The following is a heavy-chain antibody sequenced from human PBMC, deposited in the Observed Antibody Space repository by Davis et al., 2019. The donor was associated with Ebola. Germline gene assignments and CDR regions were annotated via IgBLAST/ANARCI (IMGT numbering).Heavy chain of an antibody. Sequence: MPSETLSLTCTVSGGSISSYYWSWIRQPPGKGLEWIGYIYYSGSTHYNPSLKSRVTISVYTSKNQFSLKLSSVTAADTAVYYCARSPFPGGIDYWGQGTLVTVSS. CDR3: ARSPFPGGIDY. CDR2: IYYSGST. CDR1: GGSISSYY. D-gene: IGHD2/OR15-2a*01. J-gene: IGHJ4*02. V-gene: IGHV4-59*01.